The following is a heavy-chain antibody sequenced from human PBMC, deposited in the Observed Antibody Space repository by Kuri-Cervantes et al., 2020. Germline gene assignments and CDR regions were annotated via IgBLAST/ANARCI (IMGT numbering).Heavy chain of an antibody. Sequence: ASVKVSCKASGYTFTSYDINWVRQATGQGLEWMGWMNPNSGNTGYAQKFQGRVTMTRNTSISTAYMELSSLRSDDTAVYYCARDNLDLEGRPFDPWGQGTLVTVSS. CDR1: GYTFTSYD. CDR3: ARDNLDLEGRPFDP. D-gene: IGHD1-20*01. J-gene: IGHJ5*02. CDR2: MNPNSGNT. V-gene: IGHV1-8*01.